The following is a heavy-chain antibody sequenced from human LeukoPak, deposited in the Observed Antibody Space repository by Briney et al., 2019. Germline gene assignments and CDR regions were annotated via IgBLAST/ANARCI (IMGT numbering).Heavy chain of an antibody. CDR2: INPNNGGT. CDR3: ARDWAWEQVWFQH. J-gene: IGHJ1*01. Sequence: ASVKVSCEASGYTFTGSYMHWVRQAPGQGLEWMGWINPNNGGTNYAQKFQGRVTMTRDTSISTAYMELSRLRSDDTAVYYCARDWAWEQVWFQHWGQGTQVIVSS. D-gene: IGHD1-26*01. CDR1: GYTFTGSY. V-gene: IGHV1-2*02.